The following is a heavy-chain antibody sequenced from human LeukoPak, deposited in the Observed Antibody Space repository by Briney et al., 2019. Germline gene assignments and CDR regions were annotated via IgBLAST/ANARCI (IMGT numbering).Heavy chain of an antibody. D-gene: IGHD2-15*01. J-gene: IGHJ3*02. V-gene: IGHV3-33*01. Sequence: GGSLRLSCAASGFTFSSYGMHWVRQAPGKGLEWVAVIWYDGSNKYYADSVKGRFTISRDNSKNTLYLQMISLRAEDTAVYYCARGVEDIVVVVAATYDAFDIWGQGTMVTVSS. CDR2: IWYDGSNK. CDR3: ARGVEDIVVVVAATYDAFDI. CDR1: GFTFSSYG.